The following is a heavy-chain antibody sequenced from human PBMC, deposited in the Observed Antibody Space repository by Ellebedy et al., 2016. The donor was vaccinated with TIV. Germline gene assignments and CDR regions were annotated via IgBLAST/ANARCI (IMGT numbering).Heavy chain of an antibody. D-gene: IGHD5-18*01. CDR3: ARVGTAMVMNWFDP. V-gene: IGHV4-4*02. Sequence: SETLSLTXAVSGGSISSSNWWSWVRQPPGKGLEWIGEIYHRGSTNYNPSLKSRVTISVDKSKNQFSLKLSSVTAADTAVYYCARVGTAMVMNWFDPWGQGTLVTVSS. CDR1: GGSISSSNW. J-gene: IGHJ5*02. CDR2: IYHRGST.